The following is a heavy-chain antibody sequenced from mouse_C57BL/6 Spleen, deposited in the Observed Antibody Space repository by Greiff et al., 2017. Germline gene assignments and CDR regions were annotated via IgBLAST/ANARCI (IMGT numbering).Heavy chain of an antibody. J-gene: IGHJ2*01. CDR1: GYTFTDYE. CDR2: IDPETGGT. V-gene: IGHV1-15*01. CDR3: TRRLLLYYFDY. Sequence: QVQLKQPGAELVRPGASVTLSCKASGYTFTDYEMHWVKQTPVHGLEWIGAIDPETGGTAYNQKFKGKAILTADKSSSTAYMELRSLTSEDSAVYYCTRRLLLYYFDYWGQGTTLTVSS. D-gene: IGHD2-10*01.